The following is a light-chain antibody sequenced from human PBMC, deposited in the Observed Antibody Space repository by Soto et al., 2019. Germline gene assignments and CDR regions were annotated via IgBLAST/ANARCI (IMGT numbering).Light chain of an antibody. CDR2: WAS. J-gene: IGKJ2*01. Sequence: DIVMAQSPDSLAVSLGERATINCKSSQSVLYSSNNKNFLAWYQRKPGQPPKLLIYWASTRESGVPDRFSGGGSGTEFNLTISILRAEDVALYYYQQYYRSPFTFGQGTKLQIK. CDR1: QSVLYSSNNKNF. V-gene: IGKV4-1*01. CDR3: QQYYRSPFT.